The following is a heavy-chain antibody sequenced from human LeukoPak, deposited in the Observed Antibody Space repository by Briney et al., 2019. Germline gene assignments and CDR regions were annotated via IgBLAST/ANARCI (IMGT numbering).Heavy chain of an antibody. Sequence: GGSLRLSCAASGFTFSTYWMHWVRQAPGKGLVWVSRINVDGSTTTYADFVKGRFTISRDNAKNTLYLQVNSLRGEDTAVYYCARTFGNTYGDYWGHGTLVTVSS. CDR2: INVDGSTT. J-gene: IGHJ4*01. V-gene: IGHV3-74*01. D-gene: IGHD5-18*01. CDR3: ARTFGNTYGDY. CDR1: GFTFSTYW.